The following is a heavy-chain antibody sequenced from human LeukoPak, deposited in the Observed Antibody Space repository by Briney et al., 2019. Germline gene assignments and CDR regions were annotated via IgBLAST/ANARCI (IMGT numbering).Heavy chain of an antibody. CDR2: ISGSGGST. D-gene: IGHD5-18*01. V-gene: IGHV3-23*01. J-gene: IGHJ4*02. CDR1: GFTFSSYA. CDR3: ATIDRGYSYGYNY. Sequence: GGSLRLSRAASGFTFSSYAMSWVRQAPGKGLEWVSAISGSGGSTYYADSVKGRFTISRDNSKNTLYLQMNSLRAEDTAVYYCATIDRGYSYGYNYWGQGTLVTVSS.